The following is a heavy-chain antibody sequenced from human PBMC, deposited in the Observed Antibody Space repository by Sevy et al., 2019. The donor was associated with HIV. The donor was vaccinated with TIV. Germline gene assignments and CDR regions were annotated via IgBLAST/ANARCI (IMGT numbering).Heavy chain of an antibody. CDR3: ASSSGDI. V-gene: IGHV4-59*08. J-gene: IGHJ3*02. CDR2: IYYSGST. D-gene: IGHD6-19*01. Sequence: SETLSLTCTVSGGSISSYYWSWIRQPPGKGLEWIGYIYYSGSTNYNPSLKSRVTISVDTSKNQFSLKLSSVTAADTAGYYCASSSGDIWGQGTMVTVSS. CDR1: GGSISSYY.